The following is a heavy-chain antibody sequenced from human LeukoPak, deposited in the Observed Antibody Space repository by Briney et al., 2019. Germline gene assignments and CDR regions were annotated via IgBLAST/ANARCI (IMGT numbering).Heavy chain of an antibody. J-gene: IGHJ5*02. CDR3: ASSYYGSGRQFDP. D-gene: IGHD3-10*01. Sequence: SETLSLTCTVSGGSFSSGSYYWSWIRQPPGKGLEWIGYIYYSGSTNYNPSLKSRVTISVDTSKNQFSLKLSSVTAADTAVYYCASSYYGSGRQFDPWGQGTLVTVSS. V-gene: IGHV4-61*01. CDR2: IYYSGST. CDR1: GGSFSSGSYY.